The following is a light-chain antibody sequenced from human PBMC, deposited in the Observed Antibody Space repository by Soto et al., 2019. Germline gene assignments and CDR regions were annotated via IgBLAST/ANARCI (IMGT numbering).Light chain of an antibody. Sequence: QPVLTQPPSVSGAPGQRVTISCTGSGSNIGAGYDVHWYRQLPGTAPKLLIYGDRSRPSGVPARFSGSKSDTSASLAITGLQAEDEADYYCQSYDSSLSAYVFGTGTKLTVL. CDR1: GSNIGAGYD. V-gene: IGLV1-40*01. CDR3: QSYDSSLSAYV. J-gene: IGLJ1*01. CDR2: GDR.